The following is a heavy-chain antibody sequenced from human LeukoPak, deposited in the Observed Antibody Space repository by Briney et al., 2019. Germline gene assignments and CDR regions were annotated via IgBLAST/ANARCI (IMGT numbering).Heavy chain of an antibody. Sequence: SETLSLTCTVSDDSISSGGYSWSWIRQPPGKGLEWIGYIFDSGNTYYNPSLKSRVTISGDMSKSQFSLKLSSVTAADTAVYYCARDRGIMVTFGGVIAKGAHYWGQGTLVTVSS. CDR1: DDSISSGGYS. J-gene: IGHJ4*02. V-gene: IGHV4-30-4*07. CDR3: ARDRGIMVTFGGVIAKGAHY. D-gene: IGHD3-16*02. CDR2: IFDSGNT.